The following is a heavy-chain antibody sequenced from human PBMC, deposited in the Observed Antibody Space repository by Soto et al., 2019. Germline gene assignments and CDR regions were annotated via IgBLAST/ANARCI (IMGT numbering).Heavy chain of an antibody. V-gene: IGHV4-59*01. CDR3: ARLAGTLFSSFYYGMDV. Sequence: PSETGSLAGTVSGGSIRRYDWSWIRQPPGKGLEWIGYLYSSGSTNYNPSLKSRVTISVDTSKNQFSLKLSSVTAADTAVYYCARLAGTLFSSFYYGMDVWGQGTTVT. CDR2: LYSSGST. J-gene: IGHJ6*02. D-gene: IGHD1-7*01. CDR1: GGSIRRYD.